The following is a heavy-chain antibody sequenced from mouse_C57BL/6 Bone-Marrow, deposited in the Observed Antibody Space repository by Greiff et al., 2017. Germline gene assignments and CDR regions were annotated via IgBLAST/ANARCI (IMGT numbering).Heavy chain of an antibody. CDR1: GFSLTSYA. J-gene: IGHJ3*01. V-gene: IGHV2-9-1*01. CDR3: ARNHGFAY. CDR2: IWTGGGT. Sequence: QVQLQQSGPGLVAPSQTLSITCTVSGFSLTSYAISWVRQRPGKGLEWLGVIWTGGGTNYNSALKSRLSNSKDNTKSHVFLKMNSLQTDDNDRDYCARNHGFAYWGRGTVVTVSA.